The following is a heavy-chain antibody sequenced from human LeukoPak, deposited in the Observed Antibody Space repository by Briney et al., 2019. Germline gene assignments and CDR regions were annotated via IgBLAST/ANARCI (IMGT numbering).Heavy chain of an antibody. Sequence: GGSLRLSCTASGFTFRHYGMYWVRQAPGKGLEWVSLISGDGGSKNYADSVKGRFTISRDNSKNSLYLQMHSLRSEDSAFYYCTKDKRATNDIGAFDHWGQGTLVTVSS. J-gene: IGHJ4*02. V-gene: IGHV3-43*02. CDR3: TKDKRATNDIGAFDH. D-gene: IGHD5-24*01. CDR2: ISGDGGSK. CDR1: GFTFRHYG.